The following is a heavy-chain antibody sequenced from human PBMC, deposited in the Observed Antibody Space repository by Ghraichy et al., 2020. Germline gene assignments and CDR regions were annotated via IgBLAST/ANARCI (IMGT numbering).Heavy chain of an antibody. V-gene: IGHV3-7*03. CDR3: GRDPYDSGGYGAFDL. Sequence: GESLNISCEASGFTFNSYWMSWVRQAPGKGLEWVANIKQDGSEKYYVDSVRGRFTISRDNGKNSLYLQMNSLRAEDTAVYYCGRDPYDSGGYGAFDLWGQGTVVTVSS. CDR1: GFTFNSYW. J-gene: IGHJ3*01. D-gene: IGHD1-26*01. CDR2: IKQDGSEK.